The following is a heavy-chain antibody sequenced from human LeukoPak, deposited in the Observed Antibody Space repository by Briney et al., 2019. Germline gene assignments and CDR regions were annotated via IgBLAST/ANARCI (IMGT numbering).Heavy chain of an antibody. J-gene: IGHJ4*02. CDR1: GGSISSSSYY. CDR2: IYYSGST. D-gene: IGHD2-15*01. Sequence: SETLSLTCTVSGGSISSSSYYWGWIRQPPGTGLEWIGSIYYSGSTYYNPSLKSRVTISVDTSKNQFSPKLSSVTAADTAVYYCARVRPHSIVVVVAAMYYFDYWGQGTLVTVSS. V-gene: IGHV4-39*07. CDR3: ARVRPHSIVVVVAAMYYFDY.